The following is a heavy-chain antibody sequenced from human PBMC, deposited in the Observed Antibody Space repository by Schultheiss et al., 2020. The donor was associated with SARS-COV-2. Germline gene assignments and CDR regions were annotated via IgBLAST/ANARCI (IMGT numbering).Heavy chain of an antibody. V-gene: IGHV3-15*01. D-gene: IGHD1-26*01. CDR2: IKSKTDGGTT. CDR3: TTHKWELSGWFDP. CDR1: GFTFSNAW. Sequence: GGSLRLSCAASGFTFSNAWMSWVRQAPGKGLEWVGRIKSKTDGGTTDYAAPVKGRFSISRDDSKNTLYLQMNSLKTEDTAVYYCTTHKWELSGWFDPWGQGTLVTVSS. J-gene: IGHJ5*02.